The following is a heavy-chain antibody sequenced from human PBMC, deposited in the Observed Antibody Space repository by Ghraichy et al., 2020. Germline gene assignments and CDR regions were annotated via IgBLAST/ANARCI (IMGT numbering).Heavy chain of an antibody. CDR1: GGSFSGYY. CDR2: INHSGST. Sequence: SETLSLTCAVYGGSFSGYYWSWIRQPPGKGLEWIGEINHSGSTNYNPSLKSRVTISVDTSKNQFSLKLSSVTAADTAVYYCARGRGGYCSGGSCYSPRYYYGMDVWGQGTTVTVSS. J-gene: IGHJ6*02. V-gene: IGHV4-34*01. CDR3: ARGRGGYCSGGSCYSPRYYYGMDV. D-gene: IGHD2-15*01.